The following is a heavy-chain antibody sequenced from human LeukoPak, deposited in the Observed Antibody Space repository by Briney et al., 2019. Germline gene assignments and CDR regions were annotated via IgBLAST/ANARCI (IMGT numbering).Heavy chain of an antibody. D-gene: IGHD3-9*01. CDR3: TTNYDILTGYRFDY. V-gene: IGHV3-15*01. CDR2: IKSKTDGGTT. CDR1: RFTFSNAW. Sequence: GGSLRLSCAPSRFTFSNAWMSWVRQAPGRGLEWVGRIKSKTDGGTTDYAAPVQGSYTISRDDSKNTQYLQMNIMKTEDTAVYYCTTNYDILTGYRFDYWGQGTLVTVSS. J-gene: IGHJ4*02.